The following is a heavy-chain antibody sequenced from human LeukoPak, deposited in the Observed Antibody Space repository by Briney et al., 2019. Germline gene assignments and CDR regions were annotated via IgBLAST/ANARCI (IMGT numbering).Heavy chain of an antibody. D-gene: IGHD3-22*01. CDR3: ARELEKGYYYDSGYDAFDI. Sequence: PGGSLRLSCAASGFTFSSYSMNWVRQAPGKGLEWVSSISSSSSYIYYADSVKGRFTISRDNAKNSLYLQMNSLRAEDTAVYYCARELEKGYYYDSGYDAFDIWGQGTMVTVSS. V-gene: IGHV3-21*01. CDR2: ISSSSSYI. CDR1: GFTFSSYS. J-gene: IGHJ3*02.